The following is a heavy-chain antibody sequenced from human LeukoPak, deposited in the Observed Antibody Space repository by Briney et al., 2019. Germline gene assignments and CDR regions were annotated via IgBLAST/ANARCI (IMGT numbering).Heavy chain of an antibody. CDR3: ARDKKRDHYYDSSAYPYYFDY. Sequence: GASVKVSCKASGYTFTSYGISWVRQAPGQGLEWMGWISAYNGNTNYAQKLQGSVTMTTDTSTSTAYMELRSLRSDDTAVYYCARDKKRDHYYDSSAYPYYFDYWGQGTLVTVSS. D-gene: IGHD3-22*01. V-gene: IGHV1-18*01. CDR1: GYTFTSYG. J-gene: IGHJ4*02. CDR2: ISAYNGNT.